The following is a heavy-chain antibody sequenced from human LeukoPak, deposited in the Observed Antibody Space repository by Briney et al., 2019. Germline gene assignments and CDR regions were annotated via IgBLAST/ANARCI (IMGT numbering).Heavy chain of an antibody. V-gene: IGHV3-21*01. D-gene: IGHD3-22*01. CDR1: GFTFSSYS. Sequence: GGSLRLSCAASGFTFSSYSMNWVRQAPGKGLEWVSSISGSSSYIYYADSVKGRFTISRDNAKNSLYLQMNSLRAEDTAVYYCARDPGDDSSGYYLSYFDYWGQGTLVTVSS. CDR2: ISGSSSYI. J-gene: IGHJ4*02. CDR3: ARDPGDDSSGYYLSYFDY.